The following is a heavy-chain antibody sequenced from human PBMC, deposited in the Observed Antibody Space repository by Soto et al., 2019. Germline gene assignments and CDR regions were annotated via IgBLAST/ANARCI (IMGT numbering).Heavy chain of an antibody. D-gene: IGHD6-13*01. CDR1: GFTFSSYA. V-gene: IGHV3-30-3*01. CDR3: ARGASSSWFNHAFDI. Sequence: QVQLVESGGGVVQPGRSLRLSCAASGFTFSSYAMHWVRQAPGKGLEWVAVISYDGSNKYYADSVKGRFTISRDNSKNTLYLQMNSLRAEDTAVYYCARGASSSWFNHAFDIWGQGTMVTVSS. J-gene: IGHJ3*02. CDR2: ISYDGSNK.